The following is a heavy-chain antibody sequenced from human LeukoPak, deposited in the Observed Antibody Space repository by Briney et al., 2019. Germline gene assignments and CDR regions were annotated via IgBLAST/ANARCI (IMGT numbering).Heavy chain of an antibody. CDR2: ISSSGSTI. CDR3: ASRVYCGGDCYPYYYYGMDV. CDR1: RFTFSDYY. V-gene: IGHV3-11*01. D-gene: IGHD2-21*02. J-gene: IGHJ6*02. Sequence: GGSLRLSCAASRFTFSDYYMSWIRQAPGKGLEWVSYISSSGSTIYYADSVKGRFTISRDNAKNSLYLQMNSLRADDTAVYYCASRVYCGGDCYPYYYYGMDVWGQGTTVTVSS.